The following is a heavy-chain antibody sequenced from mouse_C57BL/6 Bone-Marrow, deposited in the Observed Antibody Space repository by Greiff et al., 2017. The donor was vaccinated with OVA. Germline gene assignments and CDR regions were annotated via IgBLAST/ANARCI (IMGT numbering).Heavy chain of an antibody. Sequence: QVQLKQSGAELVKPGASVKISCKASGYAFSSYWVNWVKQRPGKGLEWIGQIYPGDGDTNYNGKFKGKSTLTADKSSSTAYMQLSSLTSEDSAVYFCARGGNYGYWGQGTTLTVSS. D-gene: IGHD2-1*01. V-gene: IGHV1-80*01. CDR1: GYAFSSYW. CDR3: ARGGNYGY. CDR2: IYPGDGDT. J-gene: IGHJ2*01.